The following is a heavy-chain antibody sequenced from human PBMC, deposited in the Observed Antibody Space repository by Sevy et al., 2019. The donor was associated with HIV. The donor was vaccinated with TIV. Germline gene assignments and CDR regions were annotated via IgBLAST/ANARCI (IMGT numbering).Heavy chain of an antibody. CDR2: INPSGGST. CDR1: GYTFTSYY. D-gene: IGHD3-22*01. V-gene: IGHV1-46*01. Sequence: ASVKVSYKASGYTFTSYYIHWVRQAPGQGLEWMGLINPSGGSTSYAQKFQGRVTMTRDTSTSTVYIELSSLRSEDTAVYYCARVYYYDYSGPGYWGQGTLVTVSS. J-gene: IGHJ4*02. CDR3: ARVYYYDYSGPGY.